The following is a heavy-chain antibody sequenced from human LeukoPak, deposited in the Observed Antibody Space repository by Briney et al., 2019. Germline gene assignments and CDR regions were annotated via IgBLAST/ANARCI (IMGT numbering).Heavy chain of an antibody. V-gene: IGHV3-30*04. CDR3: ARVLGYSYGYGDAFDI. CDR2: ISYDGSNK. D-gene: IGHD5-18*01. J-gene: IGHJ3*02. Sequence: PGRSLRLSCAASGFTFSSYAMHWVRQAPGKGLEWVAVISYDGSNKYYADSVKGRFTISRDNSKNTLYLQMNSLRAEDTAVYYCARVLGYSYGYGDAFDIWGQGTMVTVSS. CDR1: GFTFSSYA.